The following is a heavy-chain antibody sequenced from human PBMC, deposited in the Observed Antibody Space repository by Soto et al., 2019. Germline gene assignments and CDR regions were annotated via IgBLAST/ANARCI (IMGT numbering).Heavy chain of an antibody. J-gene: IGHJ3*02. Sequence: SETLSLTCTVSGGSISRGGYYWSRILHHPGKGLEWIGNIYYSGSTYYNPSLKSRVTISVDTSKNQFSLKLSSVTAADTAVYYCARVPWQWLGGYAFDIWGQGTMDTGSS. V-gene: IGHV4-31*03. CDR1: GGSISRGGYY. CDR2: IYYSGST. CDR3: ARVPWQWLGGYAFDI. D-gene: IGHD6-19*01.